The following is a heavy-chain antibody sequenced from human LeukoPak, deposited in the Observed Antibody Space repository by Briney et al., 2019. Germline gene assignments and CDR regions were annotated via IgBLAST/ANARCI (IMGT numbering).Heavy chain of an antibody. CDR2: IYSSGST. D-gene: IGHD3-10*01. CDR3: ARGAYGSGSTNWFDP. J-gene: IGHJ5*02. CDR1: GGSISNYY. V-gene: IGHV4-4*07. Sequence: PSETLSLTCTVSGGSISNYYWSWIRQPAGKGLEWIGRIYSSGSTDYNSSLKSRVTMSVDTSKNQFSLKLSSVTAADTAVYYCARGAYGSGSTNWFDPWGQGTLVTVSS.